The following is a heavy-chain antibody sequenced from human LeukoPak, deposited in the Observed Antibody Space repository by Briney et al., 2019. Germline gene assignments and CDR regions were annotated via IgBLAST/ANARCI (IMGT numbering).Heavy chain of an antibody. CDR2: IIPIRGIA. CDR3: ARTITIFGVVIRRDNWFDP. V-gene: IGHV1-69*02. J-gene: IGHJ5*02. CDR1: GGTFSSYT. D-gene: IGHD3-3*01. Sequence: SVKVSCKASGGTFSSYTISWVRQAPGQGLEWMGRIIPIRGIANYAQKSQGRVTITADKSTSTAYMELSSLRSEDTAVYYCARTITIFGVVIRRDNWFDPWGQGTLVTVSS.